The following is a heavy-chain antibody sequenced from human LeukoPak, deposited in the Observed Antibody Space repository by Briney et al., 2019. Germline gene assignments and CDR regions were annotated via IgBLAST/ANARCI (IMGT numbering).Heavy chain of an antibody. D-gene: IGHD1-26*01. Sequence: SGTLSLTCTVSGDSINTGDDYWGWIRQPPGRGLEWIGTIHYSGTTYYNPSLKSRVSISVETSKNHFSLKVTSVTAADTAVYYCARDSSYYFRAGGGAIDNWGQGILVTVSS. CDR1: GDSINTGDDY. V-gene: IGHV4-39*02. J-gene: IGHJ4*02. CDR2: IHYSGTT. CDR3: ARDSSYYFRAGGGAIDN.